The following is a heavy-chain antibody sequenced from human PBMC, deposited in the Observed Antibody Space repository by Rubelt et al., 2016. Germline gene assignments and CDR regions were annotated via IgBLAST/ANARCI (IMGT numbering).Heavy chain of an antibody. D-gene: IGHD5-24*01. CDR1: GGSISSYY. J-gene: IGHJ3*02. CDR3: ARTSGYKYDEAFDI. Sequence: QVQLQESGPGLVKPSETLSLTCTVSGGSISSYYWSWIRQPPGEGLEWIGYMYSSGITNYNPSLKSRVTISVETSTKQFSLKVRSVTAADTAVYYCARTSGYKYDEAFDIWGQGTMVTISS. CDR2: MYSSGIT. V-gene: IGHV4-59*08.